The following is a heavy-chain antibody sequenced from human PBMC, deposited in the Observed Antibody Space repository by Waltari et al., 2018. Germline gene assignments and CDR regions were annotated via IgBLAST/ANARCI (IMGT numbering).Heavy chain of an antibody. J-gene: IGHJ3*02. Sequence: QVQLQESGPGLVKPSETLSLTCTVSGYSISSGYYWGWIRQPPGKGLEWIGSIYHSGSTYYNPSLKSRVTISVDTSKNQCSLKLSSVTAADTAVYYCASRPKRHYDFWSQGSAFDIWGQGTMVTVSS. D-gene: IGHD3-3*01. CDR2: IYHSGST. CDR3: ASRPKRHYDFWSQGSAFDI. V-gene: IGHV4-38-2*02. CDR1: GYSISSGYY.